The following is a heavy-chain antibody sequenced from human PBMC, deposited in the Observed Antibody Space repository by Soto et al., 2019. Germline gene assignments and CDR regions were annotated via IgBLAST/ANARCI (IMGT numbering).Heavy chain of an antibody. V-gene: IGHV1-8*01. D-gene: IGHD3-22*01. J-gene: IGHJ4*02. Sequence: QVQLVQSGAEVKKPGASVKVSCKASGYTFTSYDINWVRQATGQGLEWRGWMNPNSGNTGYAQKFQGRVALTRNTSISTAYMELSSLRSEDTAVYYCARAVHYYYDSSGYYYGVFYFDYWGQGTLVTVSS. CDR3: ARAVHYYYDSSGYYYGVFYFDY. CDR1: GYTFTSYD. CDR2: MNPNSGNT.